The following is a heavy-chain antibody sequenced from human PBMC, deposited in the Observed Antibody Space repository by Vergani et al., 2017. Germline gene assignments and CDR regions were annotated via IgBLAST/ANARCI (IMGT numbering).Heavy chain of an antibody. CDR2: INHSGST. D-gene: IGHD6-13*01. CDR1: GGSFSGYY. V-gene: IGHV4-34*01. Sequence: QVQLQQWGAGLLKPSETLSLTCAVHGGSFSGYYWSWIRQPPGKGLDWIGEINHSGSTNYNPSLKSRVTISVDTSKNQFSLKLSSVTAADTAVYYCASRGRGSRRPTAAFDIWGQGTMVTVSS. J-gene: IGHJ3*02. CDR3: ASRGRGSRRPTAAFDI.